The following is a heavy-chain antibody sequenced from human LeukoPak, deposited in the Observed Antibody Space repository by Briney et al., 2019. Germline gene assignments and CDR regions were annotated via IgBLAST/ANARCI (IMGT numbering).Heavy chain of an antibody. D-gene: IGHD1-26*01. Sequence: SETLSLTCTVSGGSIGSSSYYWGWIHQPPGKGLEWIGSIYYSGSTYYNPSLKSRVTISVDTSKNQLSLKLSSVTAADTAVYYCARHVGYYYYMDVWGKGTTVTVSS. CDR2: IYYSGST. CDR3: ARHVGYYYYMDV. J-gene: IGHJ6*03. CDR1: GGSIGSSSYY. V-gene: IGHV4-39*01.